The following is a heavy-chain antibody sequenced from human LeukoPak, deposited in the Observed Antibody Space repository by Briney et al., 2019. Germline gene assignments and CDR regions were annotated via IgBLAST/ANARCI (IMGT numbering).Heavy chain of an antibody. CDR1: GFTFSSYG. V-gene: IGHV3-30*02. CDR2: IRYDGSNK. D-gene: IGHD1-26*01. Sequence: GGSLRLSCAASGFTFSSYGMHWVRQAPGKGLEWVAFIRYDGSNKYYADSVKGRFTISRDNSKNTLYLQMNSLRAEDTAVYYCAKDRVGAVASAEYFQHWGQGTLVTVSS. J-gene: IGHJ1*01. CDR3: AKDRVGAVASAEYFQH.